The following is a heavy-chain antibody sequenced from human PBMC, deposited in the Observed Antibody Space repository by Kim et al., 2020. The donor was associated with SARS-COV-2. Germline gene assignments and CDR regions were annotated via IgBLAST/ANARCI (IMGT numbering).Heavy chain of an antibody. J-gene: IGHJ4*02. CDR3: TTLLEYSSGWSLTYRDY. V-gene: IGHV3-15*01. D-gene: IGHD6-19*01. CDR2: IKSKTDGGTT. Sequence: GGSLRLSCAASGFTFSNAWMSWVRQAPGKGLEWVGRIKSKTDGGTTDYAAPVKGRFTISRDDSKNTLYLQMNSLKTEDTAVYYCTTLLEYSSGWSLTYRDYWGQGTLVTVSS. CDR1: GFTFSNAW.